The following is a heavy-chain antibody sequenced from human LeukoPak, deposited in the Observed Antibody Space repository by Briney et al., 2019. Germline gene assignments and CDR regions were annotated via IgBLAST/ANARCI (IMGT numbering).Heavy chain of an antibody. J-gene: IGHJ6*03. Sequence: SETLSLTCTVSGGSISSYYWSWIRQPAGKGLEWIGRIYTSGSTNYNPSLKSRVTMSVDTSKNQFSLKLSSVTAADTAVYYCARDKGGRSVTTWRPNCYYYVDVWGKGTAVTVSS. CDR3: ARDKGGRSVTTWRPNCYYYVDV. CDR2: IYTSGST. D-gene: IGHD4-11*01. V-gene: IGHV4-4*07. CDR1: GGSISSYY.